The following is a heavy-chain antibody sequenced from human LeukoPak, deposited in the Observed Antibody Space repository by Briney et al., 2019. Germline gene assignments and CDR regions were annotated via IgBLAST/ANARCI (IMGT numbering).Heavy chain of an antibody. CDR1: GFTFSSYS. Sequence: PGGSLRLSCAASGFTFSSYSMNWVRQAPGKGLEWVSYISSSSTIYYADSVKGRFTISRDNAKNSLYLQMNSLRAEDTAVYYCARHDWFDPWGQGTLVTVSS. CDR3: ARHDWFDP. D-gene: IGHD3-3*01. CDR2: ISSSSTI. V-gene: IGHV3-48*01. J-gene: IGHJ5*02.